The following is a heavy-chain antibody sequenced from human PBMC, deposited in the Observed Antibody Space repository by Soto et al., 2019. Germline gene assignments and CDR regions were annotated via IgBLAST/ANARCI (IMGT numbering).Heavy chain of an antibody. J-gene: IGHJ6*02. V-gene: IGHV4-30-4*01. CDR3: ARALIKLWPHYYYGMDV. CDR1: GGSISSGDHY. Sequence: SETLSLTCTVSGGSISSGDHYWSWIRQPPGKGLEWIGYIYYSGTTYYNPSLKSRVTISVDTSENQFSLKVNSVTAADTAVYYCARALIKLWPHYYYGMDVWGQGTPVTVYS. CDR2: IYYSGTT. D-gene: IGHD3-16*01.